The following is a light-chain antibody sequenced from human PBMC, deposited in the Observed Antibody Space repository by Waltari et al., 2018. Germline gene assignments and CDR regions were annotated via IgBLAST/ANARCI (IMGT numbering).Light chain of an antibody. CDR2: SNN. Sequence: QSVLTHPPSASGPPGQRVSIPCFGSTSNIAIHPFDWYRQLPGTAPKLLIYSNNQRPSGVPDRFSGSKSGTSASLAISGLQSEDEADYYCAAWDDSLNGVVFGGGTKLTV. CDR1: TSNIAIHP. CDR3: AAWDDSLNGVV. J-gene: IGLJ2*01. V-gene: IGLV1-44*01.